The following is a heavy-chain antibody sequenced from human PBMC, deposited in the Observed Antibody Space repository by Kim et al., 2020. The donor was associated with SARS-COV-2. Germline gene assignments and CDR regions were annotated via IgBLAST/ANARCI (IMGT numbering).Heavy chain of an antibody. Sequence: SETLSLTCTVSGGSISSYYWSWIRQPPGKGLEWIGYIYYSGSTNYNPSLKSRVTISVDTSKNQFSLKLSSVTAADTAVYYCARYQTAYYYYGMDVWGQGTTVTVSS. V-gene: IGHV4-59*13. CDR2: IYYSGST. D-gene: IGHD2-2*01. CDR3: ARYQTAYYYYGMDV. J-gene: IGHJ6*02. CDR1: GGSISSYY.